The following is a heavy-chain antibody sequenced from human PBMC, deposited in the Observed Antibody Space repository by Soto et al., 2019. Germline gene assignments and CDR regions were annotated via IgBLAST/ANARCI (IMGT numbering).Heavy chain of an antibody. CDR1: GDRVSSNSAA. V-gene: IGHV6-1*01. J-gene: IGHJ6*02. Sequence: PSQTLSLTCAISGDRVSSNSAAWSWIRQSPSRGLEWLGRTYYRSKWYNDYAVSVKSRITINPDTSKNQFSLQLNSVTPEDTAVYYCAREYCSSTSCYVLEGRLIYYYYYGMDVWGQGTTVTVAS. CDR3: AREYCSSTSCYVLEGRLIYYYYYGMDV. D-gene: IGHD2-2*01. CDR2: TYYRSKWYN.